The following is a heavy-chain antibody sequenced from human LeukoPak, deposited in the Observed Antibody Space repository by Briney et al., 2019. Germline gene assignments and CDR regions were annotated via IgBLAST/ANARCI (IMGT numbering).Heavy chain of an antibody. J-gene: IGHJ4*02. Sequence: GGSLRLSCAASGFTFSSYSMNWVRQAPGKGLEWVSFISSSSSTIYYTDSVKGRFTISRDNAKNSLYLQMNSLRAEDTAVYYCARQVGCSSSWYDYWGQGTLVTVSS. CDR1: GFTFSSYS. CDR2: ISSSSSTI. V-gene: IGHV3-48*04. D-gene: IGHD6-13*01. CDR3: ARQVGCSSSWYDY.